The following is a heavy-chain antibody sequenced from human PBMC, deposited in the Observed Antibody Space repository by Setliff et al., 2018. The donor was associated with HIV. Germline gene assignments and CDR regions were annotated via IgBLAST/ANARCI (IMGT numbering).Heavy chain of an antibody. D-gene: IGHD2-2*01. J-gene: IGHJ3*02. Sequence: GASVKVSCKTSGGTFRSQAISWVRQAPGQGLEWMGGIIPIFGTANYAQKFQGRVTITADESTSTAYMELSSLRSEDTAVYYCALPAAIRRQYPEDAFDIWGQGTMVTVSS. CDR2: IIPIFGTA. CDR3: ALPAAIRRQYPEDAFDI. V-gene: IGHV1-69*13. CDR1: GGTFRSQA.